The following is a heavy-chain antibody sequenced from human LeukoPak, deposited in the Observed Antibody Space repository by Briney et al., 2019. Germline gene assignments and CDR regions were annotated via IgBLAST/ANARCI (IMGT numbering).Heavy chain of an antibody. CDR2: INTNTGNP. D-gene: IGHD3-22*01. Sequence: ASVKVSCKASGYTFTSYAMNWVRQAPGQGLEWMGWINTNTGNPTYAQGFTGRFVFSLDTSVSTAYLQISSLKAEDTAVYYCARGPIVVVTNWFDPRGQGTLVTVSS. CDR1: GYTFTSYA. V-gene: IGHV7-4-1*02. CDR3: ARGPIVVVTNWFDP. J-gene: IGHJ5*02.